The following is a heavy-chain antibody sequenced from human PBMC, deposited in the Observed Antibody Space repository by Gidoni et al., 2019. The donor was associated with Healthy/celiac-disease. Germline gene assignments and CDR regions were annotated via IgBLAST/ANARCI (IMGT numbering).Heavy chain of an antibody. CDR3: ASENWNYEDYYYYGMDV. CDR1: GGTFSSLT. D-gene: IGHD1-7*01. J-gene: IGHJ6*02. Sequence: QVQLVQSGAEVKKPGSSVKVSCKASGGTFSSLTISWVRQAPGQGLEWMGRISPILGIANYSQKFQGRVTMTADKSTSTAYMELSSLRSEDTAVYYCASENWNYEDYYYYGMDVWGQGTTVTVSS. CDR2: ISPILGIA. V-gene: IGHV1-69*02.